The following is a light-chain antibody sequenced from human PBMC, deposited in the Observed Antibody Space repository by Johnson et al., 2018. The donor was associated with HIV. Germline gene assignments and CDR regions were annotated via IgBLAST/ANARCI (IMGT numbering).Light chain of an antibody. CDR3: GVWYNSLSASYV. Sequence: QSVLKQPPSVSAAPGQRVTISCFGSSSNIGNNFVSWYQQFPGTAPKLLIYDNNKRPSGIADRFSGSKSGTSAILDITGLQTGDEADYYCGVWYNSLSASYVCGTGTKVSVL. CDR2: DNN. CDR1: SSNIGNNF. J-gene: IGLJ1*01. V-gene: IGLV1-51*01.